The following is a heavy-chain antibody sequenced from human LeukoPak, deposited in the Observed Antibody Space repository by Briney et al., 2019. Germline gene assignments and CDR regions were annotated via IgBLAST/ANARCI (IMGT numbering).Heavy chain of an antibody. CDR2: ISGSADIT. CDR1: GFIFSSYA. CDR3: AKDLYYFGSGSHDY. V-gene: IGHV3-23*01. J-gene: IGHJ4*02. D-gene: IGHD3-10*01. Sequence: GGSLRLSCAAAGFIFSSYAMSWVRQAPGKGLEWVSGISGSADITDYADSVKGRFTISRDNSKNTLYLQMNSLRAEDTAVYYCAKDLYYFGSGSHDYWGQGTLVTVSS.